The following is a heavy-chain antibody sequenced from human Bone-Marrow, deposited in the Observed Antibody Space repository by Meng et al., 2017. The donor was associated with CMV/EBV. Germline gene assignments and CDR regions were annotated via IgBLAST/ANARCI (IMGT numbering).Heavy chain of an antibody. Sequence: GESLKISCAASGFTFSSYGMHWVRQAPGKGLEWVAVIWYDGSNKYYADSVKGRFTIPRDNSKNTLYLQMNSLRAEDTAVYYCAKACDFWSGYSNYGMDVWGQGTTVTVSS. D-gene: IGHD3-3*01. J-gene: IGHJ6*02. CDR1: GFTFSSYG. CDR2: IWYDGSNK. V-gene: IGHV3-33*06. CDR3: AKACDFWSGYSNYGMDV.